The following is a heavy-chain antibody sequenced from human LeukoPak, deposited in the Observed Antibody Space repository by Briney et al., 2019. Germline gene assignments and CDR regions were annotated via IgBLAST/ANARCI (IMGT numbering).Heavy chain of an antibody. J-gene: IGHJ6*03. CDR1: GGSISSYY. CDR2: INHSGST. V-gene: IGHV4-34*01. Sequence: SETLSLTCTVSGGSISSYYWSWIRQPPGKGLEWIGEINHSGSTNYNPSLKSRVTISVDTSKNQFSLKLSSVTAADTAVYYCARHPIRLLRLNYYMDVWGKGTTVTISS. D-gene: IGHD5-18*01. CDR3: ARHPIRLLRLNYYMDV.